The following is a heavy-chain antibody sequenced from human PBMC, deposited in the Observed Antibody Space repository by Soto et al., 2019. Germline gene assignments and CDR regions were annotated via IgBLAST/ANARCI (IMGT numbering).Heavy chain of an antibody. CDR1: GGSISSSNW. D-gene: IGHD3-3*01. CDR3: ARRGDFWSGYQDNYGMDV. Sequence: SETLSLTCAVSGGSISSSNWWSWVRQPPGKGLEWIGEIYHSGSTNYNPSLKSRVTISVDKSKNQFSLKLSSVTAADTAVYYCARRGDFWSGYQDNYGMDVWGQGTTVTVSS. V-gene: IGHV4-4*02. CDR2: IYHSGST. J-gene: IGHJ6*02.